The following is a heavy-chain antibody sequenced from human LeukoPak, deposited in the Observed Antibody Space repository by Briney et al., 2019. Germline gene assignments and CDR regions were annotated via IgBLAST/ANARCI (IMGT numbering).Heavy chain of an antibody. Sequence: ASVKVSCKASGYTFTSYDINWVGQATGQGLEWMGWMNPNSGNTGYAQKFQGRVTMTRNTSISTAYMELSSMRSEDPAVYYCARGRLLWFGELSRYYYYGMDVWGQGTTVTVSS. J-gene: IGHJ6*02. CDR1: GYTFTSYD. CDR3: ARGRLLWFGELSRYYYYGMDV. D-gene: IGHD3-10*01. V-gene: IGHV1-8*01. CDR2: MNPNSGNT.